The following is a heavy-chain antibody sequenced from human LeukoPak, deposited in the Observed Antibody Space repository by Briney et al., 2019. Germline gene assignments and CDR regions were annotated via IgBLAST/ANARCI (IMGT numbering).Heavy chain of an antibody. CDR3: ASFIAAAGIYYFDY. CDR2: IYYSGST. J-gene: IGHJ4*02. V-gene: IGHV4-59*08. CDR1: GDSLSSNS. D-gene: IGHD6-13*01. Sequence: SETLSLTCTVSGDSLSSNSWSWIRQPPGKGLEWIGYIYYSGSTNYNPSLKSRVTISVDTSKNQFSLKLSSVTAADTAVYYCASFIAAAGIYYFDYWGKGTLVTVSS.